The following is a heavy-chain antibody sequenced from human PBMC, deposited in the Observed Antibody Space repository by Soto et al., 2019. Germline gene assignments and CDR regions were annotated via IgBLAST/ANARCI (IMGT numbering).Heavy chain of an antibody. CDR1: GFTFSTYA. V-gene: IGHV3-23*01. CDR2: ISGSGSST. D-gene: IGHD5-18*01. J-gene: IGHJ4*02. CDR3: AKEGREYSYGYLSFDY. Sequence: GGSLRLSCAASGFTFSTYAMSWVRHAPGKGLEWVSAISGSGSSTYYADSVKGRFTISRDNSKNTLYLQMNSLRAEDTAVYYCAKEGREYSYGYLSFDYWGQGTLVTVSS.